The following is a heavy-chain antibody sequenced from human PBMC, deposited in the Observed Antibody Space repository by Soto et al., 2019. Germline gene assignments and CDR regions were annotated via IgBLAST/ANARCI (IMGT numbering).Heavy chain of an antibody. J-gene: IGHJ4*02. CDR2: INSDGSST. Sequence: EVQLVESGGGLVQPGGSLRLSCAASGFTFSSYWMHWVRQAPGKGLVWVSRINSDGSSTSYAVAVKGRFTISRDNANKTLYLQRNSLRAEDRAVYYCARDRVLDYWGLGTLVTVSS. V-gene: IGHV3-74*01. CDR3: ARDRVLDY. CDR1: GFTFSSYW.